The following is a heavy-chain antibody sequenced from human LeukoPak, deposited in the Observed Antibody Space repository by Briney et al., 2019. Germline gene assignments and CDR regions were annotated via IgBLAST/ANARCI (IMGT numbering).Heavy chain of an antibody. CDR1: GFTFSSYN. D-gene: IGHD3-3*01. V-gene: IGHV3-21*01. CDR2: ISSRSSYI. Sequence: GGSLRLSCAASGFTFSSYNMKWVRQAPGKGLEWVSSISSRSSYIFYADSVKGRYTISRDNAKKSLYLQMNSLRAEDTAVYYCASGVNYFDYWGQGTLVTVSS. CDR3: ASGVNYFDY. J-gene: IGHJ4*02.